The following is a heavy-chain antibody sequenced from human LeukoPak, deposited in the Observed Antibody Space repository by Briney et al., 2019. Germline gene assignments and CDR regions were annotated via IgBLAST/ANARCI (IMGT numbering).Heavy chain of an antibody. CDR3: ARVARQLDTFDS. D-gene: IGHD6-6*01. V-gene: IGHV4-4*02. Sequence: SGTLSLTCAVSGGSISSSNWWSWVRQPPGKGLEWIGEIYHSGATNYNPSLKSRVTISVDKSNNHFSLRLNSVTAADTAIYYCARVARQLDTFDSWGQGTLVTVSS. CDR2: IYHSGAT. CDR1: GGSISSSNW. J-gene: IGHJ4*02.